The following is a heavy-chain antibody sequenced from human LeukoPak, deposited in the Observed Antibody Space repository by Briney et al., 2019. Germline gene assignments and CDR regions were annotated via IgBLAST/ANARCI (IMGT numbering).Heavy chain of an antibody. J-gene: IGHJ4*02. CDR3: ARERSGSYYENFDY. Sequence: SETLSLTCTVSGASISSSDYYWSWTRQPPGKGLEYLGYIHYSGSTYYNPSLRSRVTISVDTSKNQFSLTLSSVTAADTAVYYCARERSGSYYENFDYWGQGTLVTVSS. V-gene: IGHV4-30-4*01. CDR1: GASISSSDYY. CDR2: IHYSGST. D-gene: IGHD3-10*01.